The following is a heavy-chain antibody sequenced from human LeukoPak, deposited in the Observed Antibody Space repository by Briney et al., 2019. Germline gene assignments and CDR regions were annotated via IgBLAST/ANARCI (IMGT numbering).Heavy chain of an antibody. CDR3: ARGPGRGYSYGYGYYYMDV. V-gene: IGHV4-34*01. CDR2: INHSGST. Sequence: SETLSLTCAVYGGSFSGYYWSWIRQPPGKGLEWIGEINHSGSTNYNPSLKSQVTISVDTSKNQFSLKLGSVTAADTAVYYCARGPGRGYSYGYGYYYMDVWGKGTTVTVSS. J-gene: IGHJ6*03. CDR1: GGSFSGYY. D-gene: IGHD5-18*01.